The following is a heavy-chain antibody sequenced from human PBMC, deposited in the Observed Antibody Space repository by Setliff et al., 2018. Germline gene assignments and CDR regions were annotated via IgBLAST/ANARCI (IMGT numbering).Heavy chain of an antibody. V-gene: IGHV1-8*02. J-gene: IGHJ3*02. CDR2: MNPNNGKT. CDR3: AEGLRGNDAFDI. CDR1: GYTFTAYN. D-gene: IGHD5-12*01. Sequence: ASVKVSCKASGYTFTAYNINWVQQATGQGLELMGWMNPNNGKTGYIQKLQGRVTMTRNTSISTVYMELSSLRPEDTAVYYCAEGLRGNDAFDIWGQGTMVTVSS.